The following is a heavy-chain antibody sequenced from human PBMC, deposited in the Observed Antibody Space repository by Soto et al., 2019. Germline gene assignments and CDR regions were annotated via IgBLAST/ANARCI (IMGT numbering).Heavy chain of an antibody. CDR2: IYISGST. J-gene: IGHJ5*02. V-gene: IGHV4-4*07. CDR3: ARNYLEDWFDP. Sequence: TSETLSLTCTVSGGSISSYYWSWIRQPAGKGLECIGRIYISGSTNYNPSLKSRVTMSVDTSKNQFSLKLSSVTAADTAVYYCARNYLEDWFDPWGQGTLVTVSS. D-gene: IGHD3-10*01. CDR1: GGSISSYY.